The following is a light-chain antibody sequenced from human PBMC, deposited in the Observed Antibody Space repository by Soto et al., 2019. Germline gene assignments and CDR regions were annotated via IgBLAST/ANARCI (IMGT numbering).Light chain of an antibody. Sequence: DIQMTQSPLTLSASVGDRVTITCRASQSINNWLAWYQQKPGKAPKLLLYGASSRDSGVPPRFSGSGYGTEFTLSISSLPPDDFATYDCQQYNRYSGMFGQGTKVEV. CDR3: QQYNRYSGM. CDR1: QSINNW. CDR2: GAS. V-gene: IGKV1-5*01. J-gene: IGKJ1*01.